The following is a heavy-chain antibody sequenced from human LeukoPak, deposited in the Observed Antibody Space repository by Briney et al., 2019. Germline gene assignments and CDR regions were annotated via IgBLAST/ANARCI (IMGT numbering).Heavy chain of an antibody. D-gene: IGHD2-15*01. Sequence: QPGGSLRLSCAASGFTFSSYGMHWVRQAPGKGLEWVAFIRYDGSNKYYADSVKGRFTISRDNSKNTLYLQMNSLRAEDTALYYCAKDRIKYCSGGSCYPMASYYMDVWGKGTTVTVSS. CDR3: AKDRIKYCSGGSCYPMASYYMDV. V-gene: IGHV3-30*02. J-gene: IGHJ6*03. CDR1: GFTFSSYG. CDR2: IRYDGSNK.